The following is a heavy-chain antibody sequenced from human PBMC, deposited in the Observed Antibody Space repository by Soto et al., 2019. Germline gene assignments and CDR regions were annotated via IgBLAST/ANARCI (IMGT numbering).Heavy chain of an antibody. J-gene: IGHJ4*02. D-gene: IGHD6-13*01. Sequence: QVQLVQSGAEVKKPGASVKVSCKASGYTFTSYAMHWVRQAPGQRLEWLGWINAGNANTKYSQKFQGRVTCTRDTSASTAYMRLSSLRSEDTAVYYCARAPSWYSFDYWGQGTLVTVSS. CDR3: ARAPSWYSFDY. CDR2: INAGNANT. V-gene: IGHV1-3*01. CDR1: GYTFTSYA.